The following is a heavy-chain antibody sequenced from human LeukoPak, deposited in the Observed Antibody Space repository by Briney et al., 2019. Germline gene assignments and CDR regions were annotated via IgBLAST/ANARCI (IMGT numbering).Heavy chain of an antibody. Sequence: PGGSLRLSCAASGFTFSSYGMHWVRQAPGKGLEWVAVISYDGSNKYYADSVKGRFTISRDNSKNTLYPQMNSLRAEDTAVYYCAKGPGSSSWYYYFDYWGQGTLVTVSS. CDR3: AKGPGSSSWYYYFDY. V-gene: IGHV3-30*18. D-gene: IGHD6-13*01. CDR2: ISYDGSNK. J-gene: IGHJ4*02. CDR1: GFTFSSYG.